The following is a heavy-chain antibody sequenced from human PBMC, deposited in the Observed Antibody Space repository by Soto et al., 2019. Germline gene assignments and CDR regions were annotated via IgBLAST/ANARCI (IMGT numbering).Heavy chain of an antibody. CDR2: ISGSSGST. Sequence: GGSLRLSCAASGFTFSSYAMSWVRQAPGKGLEWVSAISGSSGSTYYADSVKGRFTISRDNSKNTLYLQMNNLRAEDTAVYHCAKDRATWCGSCPLDYWGQGTLVTVSS. J-gene: IGHJ4*02. CDR1: GFTFSSYA. V-gene: IGHV3-23*01. CDR3: AKDRATWCGSCPLDY. D-gene: IGHD2-15*01.